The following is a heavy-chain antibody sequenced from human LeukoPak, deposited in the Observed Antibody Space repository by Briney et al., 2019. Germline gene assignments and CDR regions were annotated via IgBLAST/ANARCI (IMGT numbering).Heavy chain of an antibody. Sequence: SQTLSLTCTVSGGSISSGGYYWSWIRQHPGKGLEWLGSIFSSASTIYNPSLKSRVIISVDTTKNQFSLKLTSVTAADTAVYYCARDFTGGSFDYWGQGTLVTVSS. J-gene: IGHJ4*02. CDR2: IFSSAST. D-gene: IGHD2-8*02. CDR3: ARDFTGGSFDY. CDR1: GGSISSGGYY. V-gene: IGHV4-31*03.